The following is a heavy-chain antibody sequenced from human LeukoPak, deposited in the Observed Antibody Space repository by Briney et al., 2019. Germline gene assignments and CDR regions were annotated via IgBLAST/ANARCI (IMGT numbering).Heavy chain of an antibody. V-gene: IGHV3-23*01. D-gene: IGHD7-27*01. J-gene: IGHJ2*01. CDR1: GFTFSSYA. Sequence: PGGSLRLSCAASGFTFSSYAMSWVRQAPGKGLEWVSAISGSGGSTYYADSVKGRFTISRDNSKNTLYLQMNSLRAEDTAVYYCALTGGDGSHWYFDLWGRGTLVTVSS. CDR2: ISGSGGST. CDR3: ALTGGDGSHWYFDL.